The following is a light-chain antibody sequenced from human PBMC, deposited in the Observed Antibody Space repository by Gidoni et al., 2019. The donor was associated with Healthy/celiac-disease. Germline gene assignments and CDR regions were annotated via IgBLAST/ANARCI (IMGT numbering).Light chain of an antibody. Sequence: QSVLTQPPSGSGAPGQRVTISCTGSSSNIGAGYDVHWYQQLPGTAPKLLIYGNSNRPSGVPDRFSGSKSGTSASLAITGLQAEDEADYYCQSYDSSLSNVFGTGTKVTVL. CDR3: QSYDSSLSNV. V-gene: IGLV1-40*01. CDR2: GNS. J-gene: IGLJ1*01. CDR1: SSNIGAGYD.